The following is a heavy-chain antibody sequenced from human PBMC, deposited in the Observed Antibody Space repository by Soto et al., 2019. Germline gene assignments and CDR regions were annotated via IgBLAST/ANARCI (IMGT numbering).Heavy chain of an antibody. Sequence: QLQLQESGPGLVKPSETLSLTCTVSGGSISSTSYYWGWIRQPPGKGLEWIGNIYYGGRTDYNPSLKSRVTISVDTSKNQFSLKLSSVTAADTAVYYCASLLIFGVVIHSPFDNWGQGTLVTVSS. D-gene: IGHD3-3*01. CDR1: GGSISSTSYY. CDR3: ASLLIFGVVIHSPFDN. CDR2: IYYGGRT. V-gene: IGHV4-39*01. J-gene: IGHJ4*02.